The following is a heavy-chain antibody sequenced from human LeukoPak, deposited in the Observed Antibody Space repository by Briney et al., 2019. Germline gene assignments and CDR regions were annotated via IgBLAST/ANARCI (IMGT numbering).Heavy chain of an antibody. CDR2: ISGSGGST. Sequence: GGSLRLSCAASGFTFSSYAMSWVRQAPGKGLEWVSAISGSGGSTYYADSVKGRFTISRDNSKNTLYLQMNSLRAEDTAVYYCARGGFGAYYYGSGSYHWFDPWGQGTLVTVSS. J-gene: IGHJ5*02. D-gene: IGHD3-10*01. V-gene: IGHV3-23*01. CDR3: ARGGFGAYYYGSGSYHWFDP. CDR1: GFTFSSYA.